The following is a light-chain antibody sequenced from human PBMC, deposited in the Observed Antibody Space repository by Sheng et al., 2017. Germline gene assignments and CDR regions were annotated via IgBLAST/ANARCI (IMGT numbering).Light chain of an antibody. CDR1: SSDVGDFNY. CDR2: DVS. Sequence: QSALTQPASVSGSPGQSITISCTGASSDVGDFNYVSWYQQHPGKAPKLLIYDVSNRPSGVSNRFSGSKSGNTASLTISGLQAEDEADYYCYSYTTSSTPWVFGGGAKLTVL. V-gene: IGLV2-14*01. J-gene: IGLJ3*02. CDR3: YSYTTSSTPWV.